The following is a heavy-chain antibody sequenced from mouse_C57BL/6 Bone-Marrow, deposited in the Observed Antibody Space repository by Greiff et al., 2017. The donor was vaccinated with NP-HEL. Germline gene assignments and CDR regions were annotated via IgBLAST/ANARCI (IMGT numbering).Heavy chain of an antibody. V-gene: IGHV1-59*01. CDR1: GYTFTSYW. J-gene: IGHJ2*01. D-gene: IGHD4-1*01. CDR2: IDPSDSYT. Sequence: QVQLQQPGAELVRPGTSVKLSCKASGYTFTSYWMHWVKQRPGQGLEWIGVIDPSDSYTNYNQKFKGKATLTVDTSSSTAYMQLSSLTSEDSAVYYCARETGTGTLGYYFDYWGQGTTLTVSS. CDR3: ARETGTGTLGYYFDY.